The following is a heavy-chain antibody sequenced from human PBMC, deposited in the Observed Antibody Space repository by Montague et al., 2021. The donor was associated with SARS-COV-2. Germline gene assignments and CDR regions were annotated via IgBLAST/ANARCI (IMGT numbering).Heavy chain of an antibody. D-gene: IGHD4-23*01. CDR2: IYYTGST. CDR1: GASISTGAYY. CDR3: ARGGGWKRHFDY. Sequence: SETLSLTCTVSGASISTGAYYWSWIRQHPERGLEWIGYIYYTGSTTRNPSLDSRVTISLDTSRDLVSLELRSLTAADTAVYYCARGGGWKRHFDYWGQGTLVAVSS. J-gene: IGHJ4*02. V-gene: IGHV4-61*08.